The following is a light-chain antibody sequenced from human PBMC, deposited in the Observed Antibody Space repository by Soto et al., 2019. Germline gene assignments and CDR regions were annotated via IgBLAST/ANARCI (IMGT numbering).Light chain of an antibody. CDR2: DAS. CDR3: QYRGSWPPGAT. CDR1: QSINNY. Sequence: EIVLTQSPVTLSLSPGERATLSCRASQSINNYLAWYQQKPGQPPRLLIYDASNRATASPVRFSGSGSGTDFTLTISSLEPDDSAVYYYQYRGSWPPGATFGGGTKVEIK. J-gene: IGKJ4*01. V-gene: IGKV3-11*01.